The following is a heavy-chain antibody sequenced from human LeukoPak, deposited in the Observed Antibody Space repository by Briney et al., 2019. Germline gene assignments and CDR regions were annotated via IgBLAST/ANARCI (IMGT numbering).Heavy chain of an antibody. D-gene: IGHD6-6*01. CDR3: ARHSYSSSSSSGWFDP. V-gene: IGHV4-61*02. Sequence: SETLSLTCTVSGGSISSGSYYWSWIRQPAGKGLEWIGRIYTSGSTNYNPSLKSRVTISVDTSKNQFSLKLSSVTAADTAVYYCARHSYSSSSSSGWFDPWGQGTLVIVSS. J-gene: IGHJ5*02. CDR1: GGSISSGSYY. CDR2: IYTSGST.